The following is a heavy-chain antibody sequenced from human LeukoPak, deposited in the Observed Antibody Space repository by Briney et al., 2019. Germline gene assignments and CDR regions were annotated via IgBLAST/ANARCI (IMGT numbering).Heavy chain of an antibody. D-gene: IGHD3-10*01. V-gene: IGHV4-4*07. J-gene: IGHJ4*02. CDR3: AREAVHYGSGSHDY. Sequence: SETLSLTCTVSGGSISSYYWSWIRQPAGKGLEWIWRMHSSGSTNYNPSIKSRVTMSLDTSKNQFSLKVDSVTAADTAMYYCAREAVHYGSGSHDYWGQGTLVAVSS. CDR2: MHSSGST. CDR1: GGSISSYY.